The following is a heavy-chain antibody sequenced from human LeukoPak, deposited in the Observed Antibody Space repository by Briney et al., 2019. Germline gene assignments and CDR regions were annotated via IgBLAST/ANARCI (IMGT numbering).Heavy chain of an antibody. Sequence: PGGSLRLSCAASGFTFYSYSMNWVRQAPGKGLEWVSYISAISNTMYYADSVKGRFTISRDNAKSSLFLQMNGLRAEDTAVYYCASLTTVNPPGYFDYWGQGTLVIVSS. V-gene: IGHV3-48*01. CDR2: ISAISNTM. J-gene: IGHJ4*02. CDR1: GFTFYSYS. D-gene: IGHD4-17*01. CDR3: ASLTTVNPPGYFDY.